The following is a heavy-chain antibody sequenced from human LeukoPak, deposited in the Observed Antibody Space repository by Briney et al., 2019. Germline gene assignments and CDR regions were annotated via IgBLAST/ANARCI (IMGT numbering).Heavy chain of an antibody. CDR2: INHSGST. CDR1: GGSFSGYY. D-gene: IGHD3-3*01. CDR3: ARDERLLSFLK. V-gene: IGHV4-34*01. Sequence: PSETLSLTCAVYGGSFSGYYWSWIRQPPGKGLEWIGEINHSGSTNYNPSLKSRVTISVDTSKNQFSLKLSSVTAADTAVYYCARDERLLSFLKWGQGTLVTVSS. J-gene: IGHJ4*02.